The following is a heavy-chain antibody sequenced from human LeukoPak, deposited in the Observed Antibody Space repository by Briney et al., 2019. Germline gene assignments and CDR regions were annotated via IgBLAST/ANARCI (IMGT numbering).Heavy chain of an antibody. CDR1: GFTFSSYS. D-gene: IGHD6-13*01. J-gene: IGHJ5*02. Sequence: GGSLRLSCAASGFTFSSYSMNWVRQAPGKGVEWVSSISSSSSYIYYADSVKGRFTISRDNAKNSLYLQMNSLRAEDTAVYYCARDPSSSSSPSWFDPWGQGTLVTVSS. CDR3: ARDPSSSSSPSWFDP. V-gene: IGHV3-21*01. CDR2: ISSSSSYI.